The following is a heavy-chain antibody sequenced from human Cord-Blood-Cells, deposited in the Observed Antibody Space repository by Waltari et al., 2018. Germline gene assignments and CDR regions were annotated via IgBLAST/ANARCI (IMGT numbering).Heavy chain of an antibody. Sequence: QVQLVQSGAEVKKPGSSVKVSCKASGGTFSSYSISWVRQAPGQGLEWMGVIIPIFGTANYAQKFQGRVTITADKSTSTAYMELSSLRSEDTAVYYCAREHSGTPFYYYGMDVWGQGTTVTVSS. CDR3: AREHSGTPFYYYGMDV. J-gene: IGHJ6*02. CDR2: IIPIFGTA. V-gene: IGHV1-69*06. CDR1: GGTFSSYS. D-gene: IGHD1-26*01.